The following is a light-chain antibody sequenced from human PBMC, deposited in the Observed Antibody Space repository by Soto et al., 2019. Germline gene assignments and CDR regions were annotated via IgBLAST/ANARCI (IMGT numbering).Light chain of an antibody. V-gene: IGKV3-11*01. J-gene: IGKJ1*01. Sequence: EFVLTQSPGTLSLSPGERATLSCRASENVRTFVDWYQQKPGQAPRLLIHGASNRATGIPARFSGSGSGTDFTLTISNLEPEDFAVYYCQQHSHWPPWTFGQGTKVDIK. CDR2: GAS. CDR3: QQHSHWPPWT. CDR1: ENVRTF.